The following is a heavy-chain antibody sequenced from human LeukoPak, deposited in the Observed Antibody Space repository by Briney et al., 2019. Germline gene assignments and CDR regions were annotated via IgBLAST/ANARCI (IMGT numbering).Heavy chain of an antibody. Sequence: GGSLRLSCAASGFTFSGYSMNWVRQAPGKGLEWVSYISSRGTTIYYADSVKGRFTISRDNSKNTLYLQMNSLRAEDTAVYYCAKDWAMVRGVSFDYWGQGTLVTVSS. J-gene: IGHJ4*02. CDR1: GFTFSGYS. CDR2: ISSRGTTI. D-gene: IGHD3-10*01. CDR3: AKDWAMVRGVSFDY. V-gene: IGHV3-48*01.